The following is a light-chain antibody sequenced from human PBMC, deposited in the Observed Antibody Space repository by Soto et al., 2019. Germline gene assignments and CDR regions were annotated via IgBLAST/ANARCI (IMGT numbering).Light chain of an antibody. J-gene: IGKJ2*01. CDR1: QSVSSSY. V-gene: IGKV3-20*01. CDR2: GAS. CDR3: QQYGSSPYT. Sequence: EIVLTQSPGTLSLSPGARAPLSCRASQSVSSSYLAWYQQKPGQAPRLLIYGASSRATGIPDRFSGSGSGTDFTLTIRRLEPEDFAVYYCQQYGSSPYTFGQGTKVDIK.